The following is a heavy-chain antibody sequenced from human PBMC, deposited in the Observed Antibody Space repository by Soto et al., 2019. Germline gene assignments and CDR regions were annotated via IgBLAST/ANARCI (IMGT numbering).Heavy chain of an antibody. Sequence: PSETLSLTCTVSGGSISSYYWSWIRQPPGKGLEWIGEINHSGSTNYNPSLKSRVTISVDTSKNQFSLKLRSVTAADTAVYYCASEPAVAGTRIYYYGMDVWGQGTTVTAP. CDR1: GGSISSYY. CDR2: INHSGST. V-gene: IGHV4-34*01. J-gene: IGHJ6*02. D-gene: IGHD6-19*01. CDR3: ASEPAVAGTRIYYYGMDV.